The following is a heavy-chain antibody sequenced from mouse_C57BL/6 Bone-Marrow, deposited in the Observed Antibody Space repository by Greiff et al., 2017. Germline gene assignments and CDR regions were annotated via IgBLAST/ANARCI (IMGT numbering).Heavy chain of an antibody. V-gene: IGHV14-4*01. CDR2: IDPENGDT. CDR1: GFNIKDDY. Sequence: EVKLMESGAELVRPGASVKLSCTASGFNIKDDYMHWVKQRPEQGLEWIGWIDPENGDTEYASKFQGKATITADTSSNTAYLQLSSLTSEDTAVYYCTSPITTVPRYYFDYWGQGTTLTVSS. D-gene: IGHD1-1*01. J-gene: IGHJ2*01. CDR3: TSPITTVPRYYFDY.